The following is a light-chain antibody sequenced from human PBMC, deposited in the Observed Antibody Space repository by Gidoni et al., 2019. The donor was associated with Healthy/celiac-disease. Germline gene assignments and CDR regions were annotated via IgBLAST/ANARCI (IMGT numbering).Light chain of an antibody. CDR1: QGIRND. Sequence: AIQMTQSPSSLSASVGDRVTITCRASQGIRNDLGWYQQKPGKATKLLIYAASSLQSGVPSRFSGSGAGTDFTLTISSLQPEDFATYYCLQDYNYPRTFGQGTKVEIK. CDR3: LQDYNYPRT. CDR2: AAS. V-gene: IGKV1-6*01. J-gene: IGKJ1*01.